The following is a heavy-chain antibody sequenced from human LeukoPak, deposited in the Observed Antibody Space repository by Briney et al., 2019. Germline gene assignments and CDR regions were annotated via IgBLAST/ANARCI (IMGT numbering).Heavy chain of an antibody. V-gene: IGHV3-21*01. D-gene: IGHD3-10*01. CDR1: GFTFSSYE. Sequence: SGGSLRLSCAASGFTFSSYEMNWVRQAPGKGLEWVSSISSSSSYIYYADSVKGRFTISRDNAKNSLYLQMNSLRAEDTAVYYCARVGGRFGESDYWGQGTLVTVSS. J-gene: IGHJ4*02. CDR3: ARVGGRFGESDY. CDR2: ISSSSSYI.